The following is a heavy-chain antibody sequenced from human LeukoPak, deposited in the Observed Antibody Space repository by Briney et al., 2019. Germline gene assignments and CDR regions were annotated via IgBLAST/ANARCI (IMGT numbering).Heavy chain of an antibody. D-gene: IGHD3-9*01. CDR1: GYSFTSYW. V-gene: IGHV5-51*01. Sequence: GESLKISCQGSGYSFTSYWIGWVRQMPGKGLEWMGIIFPGDSDTRYSPSFQGQVTISADKSITTAYLQWSSLKASDTAIYYCARLNFDYYDAPLRYNWFDPWGQGTLVTVSS. CDR3: ARLNFDYYDAPLRYNWFDP. J-gene: IGHJ5*02. CDR2: IFPGDSDT.